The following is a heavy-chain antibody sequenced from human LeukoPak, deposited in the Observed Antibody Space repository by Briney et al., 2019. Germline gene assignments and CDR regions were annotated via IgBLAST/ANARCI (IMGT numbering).Heavy chain of an antibody. J-gene: IGHJ6*03. CDR1: GVSISGSYYY. CDR3: ARVFPQWLSYYYYMDV. Sequence: SETLSLTCAVSGVSISGSYYYWGWIRQPPGKGLEWIGNIYYSGSTNYNPSLKSRVTISVDTSKNQFSLKLSSVTAADTAVYYCARVFPQWLSYYYYMDVWGKGTTVTVSS. V-gene: IGHV4-39*07. CDR2: IYYSGST. D-gene: IGHD6-19*01.